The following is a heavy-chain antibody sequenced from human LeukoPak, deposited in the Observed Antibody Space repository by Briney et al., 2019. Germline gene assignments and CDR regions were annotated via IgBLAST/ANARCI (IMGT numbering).Heavy chain of an antibody. D-gene: IGHD4-11*01. V-gene: IGHV3-23*01. J-gene: IGHJ1*01. CDR2: ISESGAGT. CDR3: AKKALPGTHSWYVHR. CDR1: GFTFSNYA. Sequence: GGSLRLSCATSGFTFSNYAMSWVRQAPGKGLEWVSVISESGAGTYYADSVKGRFTISRDNSINTLYLQMFSLGPHDTAVYYCAKKALPGTHSWYVHRWGQGTLVTVSS.